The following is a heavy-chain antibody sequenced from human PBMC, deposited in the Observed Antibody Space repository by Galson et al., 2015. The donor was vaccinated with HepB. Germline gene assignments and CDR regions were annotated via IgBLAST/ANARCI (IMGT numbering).Heavy chain of an antibody. CDR1: GFTFSSYA. CDR3: ARIVAVATAY. J-gene: IGHJ4*02. CDR2: ISDGGTRT. D-gene: IGHD6-19*01. V-gene: IGHV3-23*01. Sequence: SLRLSCADSGFTFSSYAMSWVRQAPGKGLQWVSTISDGGTRTLYADSVKGRFTISRDNSKDTLYLQMNSLRAEDTAVYYCARIVAVATAYWGQGTLVTVSS.